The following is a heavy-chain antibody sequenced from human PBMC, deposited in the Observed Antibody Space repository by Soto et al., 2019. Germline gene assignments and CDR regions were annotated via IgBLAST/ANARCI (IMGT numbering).Heavy chain of an antibody. J-gene: IGHJ3*02. CDR1: GYTPSDYY. CDR3: TREGGGIAAAGAGNDAFDI. V-gene: IGHV1-2*02. D-gene: IGHD6-13*01. CDR2: INPNSGDP. Sequence: ASVKVSCKASGYTPSDYYIQWVRQAPGQGLEWMGWINPNSGDPNYAQKFQGRVTMSRDTSINTAYMELRWLRSEDTAVYCCTREGGGIAAAGAGNDAFDIWGQGTKVTVSS.